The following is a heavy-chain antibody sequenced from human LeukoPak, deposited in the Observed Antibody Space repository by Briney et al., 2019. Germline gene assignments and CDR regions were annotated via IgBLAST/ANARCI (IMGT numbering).Heavy chain of an antibody. Sequence: GGSLRLSCAASGLTFRNYAMNWVRQAPGKGLEWVSSISGSGGGTFYADSVKGRFTISRDNSKKTVYLQMQSLRVEDTAVYYCVKSNNLGGDYWGRGTLVTVSS. CDR1: GLTFRNYA. CDR2: ISGSGGGT. D-gene: IGHD1/OR15-1a*01. J-gene: IGHJ4*02. CDR3: VKSNNLGGDY. V-gene: IGHV3-23*01.